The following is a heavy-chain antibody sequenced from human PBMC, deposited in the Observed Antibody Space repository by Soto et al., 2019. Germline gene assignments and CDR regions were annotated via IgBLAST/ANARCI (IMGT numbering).Heavy chain of an antibody. CDR2: ISSSSSYI. V-gene: IGHV3-21*01. D-gene: IGHD1-26*01. J-gene: IGHJ4*02. Sequence: EVQLVESGGGLVKPGGSLRLSCAASGFTFSSYSMNWVRQAPGKGLEWVSSISSSSSYIYYADSVKGRFTISRDNAKNSLYLQINSRGAENRAVYYCARALYTGGGGLQRYGAQEPLVTVS. CDR3: ARALYTGGGGLQRY. CDR1: GFTFSSYS.